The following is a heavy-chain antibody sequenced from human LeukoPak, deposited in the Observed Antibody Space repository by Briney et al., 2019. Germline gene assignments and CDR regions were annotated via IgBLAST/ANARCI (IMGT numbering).Heavy chain of an antibody. CDR1: GFTFSTYW. CDR3: ARGGVRRGWYDY. J-gene: IGHJ4*02. Sequence: GGSLRLSCSASGFTFSTYWMQWVRQDPGKGLEWVANIKEDGSEKFYVDSVKGRFTISRDNAKNSVYLQMNSLRVEDTAVYYCARGGVRRGWYDYWGQGTLVTVSS. V-gene: IGHV3-7*01. CDR2: IKEDGSEK. D-gene: IGHD1-14*01.